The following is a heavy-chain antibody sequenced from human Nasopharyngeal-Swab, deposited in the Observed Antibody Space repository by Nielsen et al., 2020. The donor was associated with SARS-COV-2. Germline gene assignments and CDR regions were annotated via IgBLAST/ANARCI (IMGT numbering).Heavy chain of an antibody. CDR1: GVIFSKYW. CDR2: VNQDGSRT. Sequence: GESLKISCVASGVIFSKYWMHWVRQAPGKGLVWVSRVNQDGSRTDYADSARGRFTISRDNAKNTLYLQMNSLRVEDTAVYYCVKHQGSSSDQWGQGTLVTVSS. V-gene: IGHV3-74*01. J-gene: IGHJ4*02. CDR3: VKHQGSSSDQ.